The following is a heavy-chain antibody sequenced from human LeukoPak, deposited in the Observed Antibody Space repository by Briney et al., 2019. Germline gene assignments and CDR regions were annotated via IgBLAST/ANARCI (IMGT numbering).Heavy chain of an antibody. CDR2: ISGSGGST. V-gene: IGHV3-23*01. Sequence: GGSLRLSCAASGFTFSSYAMSWVRQAPGKGLEWVSAISGSGGSTYYADSVKGRFTISRDNSKNTLYLQMNSLRAEDTAVYYCARDPARYYDFWSGYAHAFDIWGQGTMVTVSS. D-gene: IGHD3-3*01. CDR3: ARDPARYYDFWSGYAHAFDI. CDR1: GFTFSSYA. J-gene: IGHJ3*02.